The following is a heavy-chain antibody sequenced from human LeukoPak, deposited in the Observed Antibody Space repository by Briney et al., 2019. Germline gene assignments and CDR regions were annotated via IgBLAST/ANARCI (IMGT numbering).Heavy chain of an antibody. CDR3: ARDHYDFWSGYYTGYYYYYYMDV. CDR1: GYTFTSYD. J-gene: IGHJ6*03. Sequence: ASVKVSCKASGYTFTSYDINWVQQAPGQGLEWMGIINPSGSSTSYAQKFQGRVTMTRDTSTSTVYMELSSLRSEDTAVYYCARDHYDFWSGYYTGYYYYYYMDVWGKGTTVTVSS. V-gene: IGHV1-46*01. D-gene: IGHD3-3*01. CDR2: INPSGSST.